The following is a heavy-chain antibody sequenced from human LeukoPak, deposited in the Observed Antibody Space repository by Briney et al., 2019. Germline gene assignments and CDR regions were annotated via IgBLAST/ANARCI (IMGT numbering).Heavy chain of an antibody. CDR3: ARARITIFGVVYYYYGMDV. Sequence: SETLSLTCTVSGGSTSSYYWSWIRQPPGKGLEWIGYIYYSGSTNYNPSLKSRVTISADTSKNQFSLKLSSVTAADTAVYYCARARITIFGVVYYYYGMDVWGQGTTVTVSS. D-gene: IGHD3-3*01. V-gene: IGHV4-59*12. CDR1: GGSTSSYY. CDR2: IYYSGST. J-gene: IGHJ6*02.